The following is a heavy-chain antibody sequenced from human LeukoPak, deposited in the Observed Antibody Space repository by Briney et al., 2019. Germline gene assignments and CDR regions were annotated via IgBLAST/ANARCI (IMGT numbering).Heavy chain of an antibody. V-gene: IGHV3-11*04. CDR2: ISSSGSTI. D-gene: IGHD6-13*01. CDR3: ARVSSSSWYDYFDY. CDR1: GFTFSDYY. Sequence: GGSLRLSCAASGFTFSDYYMSWIRQAPGKGLEWVSYISSSGSTIYYADSVKGRFTISRDNAKNSLYLQMNSLRAEDTAVYYCARVSSSSWYDYFDYWGQGTLVTVSS. J-gene: IGHJ4*02.